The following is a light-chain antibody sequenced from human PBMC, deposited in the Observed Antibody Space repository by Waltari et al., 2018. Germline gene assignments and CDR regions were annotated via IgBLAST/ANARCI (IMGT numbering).Light chain of an antibody. CDR3: SSYAGSSIWV. Sequence: QSALTQPPSASGSPGQSVTISCTGTGSDVDGYNYVSWYQQHPGKAPKLMIYEVSKRPSGVPDRFSGSKSGNTASLTVSGLQAEDEADYYCSSYAGSSIWVFGGGTTLTVL. J-gene: IGLJ3*02. V-gene: IGLV2-8*01. CDR2: EVS. CDR1: GSDVDGYNY.